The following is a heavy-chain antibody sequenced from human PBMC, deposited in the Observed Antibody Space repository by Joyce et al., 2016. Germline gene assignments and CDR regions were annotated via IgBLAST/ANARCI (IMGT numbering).Heavy chain of an antibody. D-gene: IGHD3-10*01. CDR3: ARAYGSGSYSYYYGMDV. J-gene: IGHJ6*02. CDR1: GGPGSSGGYS. V-gene: IGHV4-30-2*01. CDR2: IYHSEST. Sequence: QMQLQESGPGLVKPSQTLSRTCAVSGGPGSSGGYSWTWIRQPPGKGLEWIGHIYHSESTYYNPSLQSRVTMSVDRSKNQFSLKLRSVTAADTAVYYCARAYGSGSYSYYYGMDVWGQGTTVTVSS.